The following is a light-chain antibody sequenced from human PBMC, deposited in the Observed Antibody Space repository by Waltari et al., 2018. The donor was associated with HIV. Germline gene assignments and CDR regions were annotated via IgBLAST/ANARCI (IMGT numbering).Light chain of an antibody. CDR1: STDVPTYNY. CDR3: TSYEGKNNLV. CDR2: EIN. V-gene: IGLV2-8*01. J-gene: IGLJ2*01. Sequence: QSALTQPPSASGSPGQSVTISCTGTSTDVPTYNYVSWYQQHPGEDPKILIYEINKGPSGVPDRFSGSKSGNTASLTVSGLQADDEADYYCTSYEGKNNLVFGGGTKLTVL.